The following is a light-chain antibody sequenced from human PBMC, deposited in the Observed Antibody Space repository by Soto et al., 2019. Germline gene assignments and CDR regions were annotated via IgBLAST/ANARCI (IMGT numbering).Light chain of an antibody. Sequence: QSALTQHPSASGSPGQSVTISCTGTSSDVGGYNYVSWYQQYPGKAPKLMIFEVSKRPSGVPDRFSGSKSGNTASLTVSGLQAEDEADYYCSSYADNSLLFGGGTKLTVL. CDR2: EVS. CDR1: SSDVGGYNY. V-gene: IGLV2-8*01. CDR3: SSYADNSLL. J-gene: IGLJ2*01.